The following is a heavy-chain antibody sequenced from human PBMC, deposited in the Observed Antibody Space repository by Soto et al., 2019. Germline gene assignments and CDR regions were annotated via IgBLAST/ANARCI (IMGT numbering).Heavy chain of an antibody. V-gene: IGHV3-15*07. D-gene: IGHD3-9*01. CDR3: TTDSLFTGQLVRMDN. J-gene: IGHJ4*01. CDR2: IKSKTDGGTT. Sequence: PGGSLRLSCAASGFIFSDAWINWVRQAPGKGLEWVGRIKSKTDGGTTDFAAPVKGSFAISRDDSRDVVYMEMYSLKTDDTAVYFCTTDSLFTGQLVRMDNWGHGTLVTAPQ. CDR1: GFIFSDAW.